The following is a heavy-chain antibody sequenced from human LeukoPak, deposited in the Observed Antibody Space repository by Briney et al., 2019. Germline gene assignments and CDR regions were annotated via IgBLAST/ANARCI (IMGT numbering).Heavy chain of an antibody. CDR1: GYTFTGYY. CDR3: ARDPLGGISFDY. J-gene: IGHJ4*02. Sequence: ASVKVSCKASGYTFTGYYMHWVRQAPGQGLEWMGWINPNSGGTNYAQKFQGRVTMTRDTSISTAYMELSRLRSDDTAVYYCARDPLGGISFDYWGQGTLVTVSS. D-gene: IGHD1-1*01. V-gene: IGHV1-2*02. CDR2: INPNSGGT.